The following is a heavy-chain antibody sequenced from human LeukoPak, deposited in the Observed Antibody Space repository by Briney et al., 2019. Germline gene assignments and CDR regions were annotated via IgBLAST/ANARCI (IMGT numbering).Heavy chain of an antibody. CDR2: ISYDGSNK. CDR3: AKWSTANDY. D-gene: IGHD4/OR15-4a*01. V-gene: IGHV3-30*18. Sequence: GGSLRLSCAASGFTFSSYGMHWVRQAPGKGLEWVAVISYDGSNKYYADSVEGRFTISRDNSKNTLYLQMNSLRAEDTAVYYCAKWSTANDYWGQGTLVTVSS. J-gene: IGHJ4*02. CDR1: GFTFSSYG.